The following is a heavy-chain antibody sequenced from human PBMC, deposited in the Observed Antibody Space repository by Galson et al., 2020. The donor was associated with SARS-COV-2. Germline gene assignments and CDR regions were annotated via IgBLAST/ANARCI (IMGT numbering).Heavy chain of an antibody. Sequence: SETLSLTCTVSGGSISSSSYYWGWIRQPPGKGLEWIGSIYYSGSTYYNPSLKSRVTISVDTSKNQFSLKLSSVTAADTAVYYCARPNTIFGVVTPAFDIWGQGTMVTVSS. CDR1: GGSISSSSYY. D-gene: IGHD3-3*01. CDR3: ARPNTIFGVVTPAFDI. CDR2: IYYSGST. J-gene: IGHJ3*02. V-gene: IGHV4-39*01.